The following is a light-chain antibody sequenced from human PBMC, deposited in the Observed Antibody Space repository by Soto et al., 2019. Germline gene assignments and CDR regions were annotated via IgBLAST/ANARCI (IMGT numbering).Light chain of an antibody. CDR2: GAS. V-gene: IGKV3-15*01. J-gene: IGKJ1*01. Sequence: EIVMTQSPATLSVSPGERATLSCRSSPSVSSNLAWYQQKPGQAPRLLIYGASTRATGIPGRFSGSGSGTEFTLTISSLQSEDFAVYYCQQYNNWRRTFGQGTKVEIK. CDR1: PSVSSN. CDR3: QQYNNWRRT.